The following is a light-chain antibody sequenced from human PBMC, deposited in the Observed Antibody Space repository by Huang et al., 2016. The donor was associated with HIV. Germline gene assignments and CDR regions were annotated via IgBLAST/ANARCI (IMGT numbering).Light chain of an antibody. CDR2: AAS. CDR3: LQHHGYPRT. Sequence: DIQLTQSPSAMSASVGDRVSITCRASQDISNYLAWFQQKPGGAPKRLIYAASSLQSGVPSRFSGSRSGTKFTLTFSSLQPEDFATYYCLQHHGYPRTFGQGTNV. CDR1: QDISNY. J-gene: IGKJ1*01. V-gene: IGKV1-17*03.